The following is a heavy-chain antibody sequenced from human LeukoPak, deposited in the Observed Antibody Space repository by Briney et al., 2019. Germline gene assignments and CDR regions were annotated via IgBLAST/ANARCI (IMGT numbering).Heavy chain of an antibody. J-gene: IGHJ2*01. V-gene: IGHV4-38-2*02. CDR1: GYSISSGYY. CDR3: ARPYSDNSGYFDDYVGEWYFDL. CDR2: IYHSGST. Sequence: KPSETLSLTCTVSGYSISSGYYWGWIRQPPRKGLEWIGSIYHSGSTYYNPSLKSRVTISVDTSKNQFSLRLSSVTAADTGVYYCARPYSDNSGYFDDYVGEWYFDLWGRGTLVTVSS. D-gene: IGHD3-22*01.